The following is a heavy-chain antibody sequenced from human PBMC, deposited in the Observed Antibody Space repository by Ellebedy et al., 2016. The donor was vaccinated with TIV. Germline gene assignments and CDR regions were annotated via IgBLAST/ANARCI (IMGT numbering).Heavy chain of an antibody. CDR2: IYGGGST. V-gene: IGHV3-53*01. CDR1: GFTVSSNY. Sequence: GESLKISCAASGFTVSSNYMTWVRQAPGEGLEWVSVIYGGGSTYYADSVKGRFTISRDNSKNTLYLQMNSLRAEDTAVYYCARLPTVTTSFDFWGQGTMVTVSS. J-gene: IGHJ3*01. CDR3: ARLPTVTTSFDF. D-gene: IGHD4-17*01.